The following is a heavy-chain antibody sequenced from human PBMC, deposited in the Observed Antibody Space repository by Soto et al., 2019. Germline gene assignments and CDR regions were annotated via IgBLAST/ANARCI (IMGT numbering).Heavy chain of an antibody. Sequence: PSETLSLTCAVSGGSFIGHYWSWIRQPPGKGLEWIGELNHSGSTNYNPSLKSRVTISVDTSKNQFSLKLSSVTAADTAVYFCARVGALGSSSCFDYWGQGTLVTVSS. CDR1: GGSFIGHY. CDR3: ARVGALGSSSCFDY. CDR2: LNHSGST. D-gene: IGHD6-13*01. J-gene: IGHJ4*02. V-gene: IGHV4-34*01.